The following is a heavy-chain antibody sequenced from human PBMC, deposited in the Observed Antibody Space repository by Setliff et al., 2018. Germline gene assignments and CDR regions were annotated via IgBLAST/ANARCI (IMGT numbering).Heavy chain of an antibody. Sequence: ASVKDSCKASGYTFTGYYIHWVRQAPGQGLEYMGWNNPNSGGTKYAPKFQGRVTMTRDTSISTVYMAVSRLRSDDTAVYFCARDGDILTTYYFYYYYMDVWGKGTTVTSP. J-gene: IGHJ6*03. D-gene: IGHD3-9*01. CDR3: ARDGDILTTYYFYYYYMDV. CDR1: GYTFTGYY. CDR2: NNPNSGGT. V-gene: IGHV1-2*02.